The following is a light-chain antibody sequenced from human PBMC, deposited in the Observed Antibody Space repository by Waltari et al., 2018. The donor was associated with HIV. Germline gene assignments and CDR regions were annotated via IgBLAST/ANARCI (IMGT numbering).Light chain of an antibody. Sequence: EIVLTQSPATLSLSPGDRATLSCRASQSVGTFLAWYRQRPGQAPRLLIYDASNRATGIPARFSGSGSGTDFTLTISSLEPEDFAVYYCQQRSDWPPITFGQGTRLEIK. CDR1: QSVGTF. V-gene: IGKV3-11*01. CDR2: DAS. CDR3: QQRSDWPPIT. J-gene: IGKJ5*01.